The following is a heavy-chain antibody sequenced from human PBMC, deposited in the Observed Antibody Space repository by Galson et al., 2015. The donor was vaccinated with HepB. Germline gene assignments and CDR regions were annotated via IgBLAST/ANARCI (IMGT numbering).Heavy chain of an antibody. CDR3: ARGSIAAAALDY. CDR2: INHSGST. V-gene: IGHV4-34*01. Sequence: LSLTCAVYGGSFSGYYWSWIRQPPGKGLEWIGEINHSGSTNYNPSLKSRVTISVDTSKNQFSLKLSSVTAADTAVYYCARGSIAAAALDYWGQGTLVTVSS. D-gene: IGHD6-13*01. J-gene: IGHJ4*02. CDR1: GGSFSGYY.